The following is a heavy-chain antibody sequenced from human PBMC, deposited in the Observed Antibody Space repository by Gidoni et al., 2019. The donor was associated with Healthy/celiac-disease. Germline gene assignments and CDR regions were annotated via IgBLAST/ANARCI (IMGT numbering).Heavy chain of an antibody. J-gene: IGHJ4*02. D-gene: IGHD5-12*01. Sequence: QVQLVQSGAEVKKPGSSVKVSCKASGGTFSSYASSWVRQAPGQGLEWMEGFIPIFGTANYAQKFQGRVTITADKSTSTAYMELSSLRSEDTAVYYCARGQSGYSGYDWIDYWGQGTLVTVSS. CDR1: GGTFSSYA. V-gene: IGHV1-69*06. CDR2: FIPIFGTA. CDR3: ARGQSGYSGYDWIDY.